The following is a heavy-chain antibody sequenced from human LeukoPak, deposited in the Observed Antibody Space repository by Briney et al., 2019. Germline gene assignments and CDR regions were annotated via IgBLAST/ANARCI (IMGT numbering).Heavy chain of an antibody. CDR1: GYTFTGYY. Sequence: GASVKVSCKASGYTFTGYYMHWVRQAPGQGLEWMGWISAYNGNTNYAQKLQGRVTMTTDTSTSTAYMELRSLRSDDTAVYYCARDRYYDSSGYSDYWGQGTLVTVSS. CDR3: ARDRYYDSSGYSDY. CDR2: ISAYNGNT. V-gene: IGHV1-18*04. J-gene: IGHJ4*02. D-gene: IGHD3-22*01.